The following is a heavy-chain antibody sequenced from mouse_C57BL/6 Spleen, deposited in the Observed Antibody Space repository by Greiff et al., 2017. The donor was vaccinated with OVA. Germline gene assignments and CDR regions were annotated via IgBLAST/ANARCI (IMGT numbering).Heavy chain of an antibody. J-gene: IGHJ2*01. V-gene: IGHV3-6*01. D-gene: IGHD2-5*01. CDR2: ISYDGSN. CDR3: ARAYYSNYYFDY. Sequence: EVQLQESGPGLVKPSQSLSLTCSVTGYSITSGYYWNWIRQFPGNKLEWMGYISYDGSNNYNPSLKNRISITRDTSKNQFFLKLNSVTTEDTATCDCARAYYSNYYFDYWGQGTTLTVSS. CDR1: GYSITSGYY.